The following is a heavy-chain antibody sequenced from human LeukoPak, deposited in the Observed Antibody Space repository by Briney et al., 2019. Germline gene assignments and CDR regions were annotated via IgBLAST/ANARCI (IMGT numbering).Heavy chain of an antibody. CDR3: AGYGVANGNYANVYYYYMDV. V-gene: IGHV4-38-2*01. CDR2: IYHSGST. D-gene: IGHD4-17*01. Sequence: PSETLSLTCSVSGYSISSGYYWGWIRQPPGKGLEWIGNIYHSGSTYYNPSLKSRVTISVDTSKNQFSLKLRSVTAADTAVYYCAGYGVANGNYANVYYYYMDVWGTGTTVTVSS. J-gene: IGHJ6*03. CDR1: GYSISSGYY.